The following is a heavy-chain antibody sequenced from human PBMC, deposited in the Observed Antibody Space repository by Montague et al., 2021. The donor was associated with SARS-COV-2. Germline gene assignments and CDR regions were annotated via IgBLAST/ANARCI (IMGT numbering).Heavy chain of an antibody. J-gene: IGHJ6*02. CDR1: GGSINNYY. CDR2: IYYSGST. V-gene: IGHV4-59*01. CDR3: ARGGGYYNYGLDV. D-gene: IGHD3-22*01. Sequence: SETLSLTCTVSGGSINNYYWSWIRQPPGRGLEWIGYIYYSGSTDYSPSLKSRVTTSLDTSKNQFSLKVTSVTAADTAVYYCARGGGYYNYGLDVWGPGTTVTVSS.